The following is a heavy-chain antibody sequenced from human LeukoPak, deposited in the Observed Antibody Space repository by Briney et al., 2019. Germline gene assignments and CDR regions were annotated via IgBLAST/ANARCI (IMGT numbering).Heavy chain of an antibody. CDR2: ISGSGDNT. CDR3: AAAPTIMTTRFFDS. J-gene: IGHJ4*02. V-gene: IGHV3-23*01. CDR1: GFTFSSYW. Sequence: HPGGSLRLSCAASGFTFSSYWMSWVRQAPGKGLEWVSSISGSGDNTYYADSVKGRFTISRDNSKNTLYLQMNSLRGEDSAVYYCAAAPTIMTTRFFDSWGQGTLVTVSS. D-gene: IGHD4-17*01.